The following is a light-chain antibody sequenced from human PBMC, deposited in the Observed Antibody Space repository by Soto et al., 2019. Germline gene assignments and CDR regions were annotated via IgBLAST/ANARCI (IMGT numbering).Light chain of an antibody. Sequence: EIVLTQSPGTLSLSPGERATLSCRASQSVSSRYFAWDQQKPGQAPRLLIYGASSRATGIPDRFSGSGSGTDFTLTISRLEPEDFAVYYCQQYGSSPKLTFGGGTKVEIK. V-gene: IGKV3-20*01. CDR3: QQYGSSPKLT. J-gene: IGKJ4*01. CDR2: GAS. CDR1: QSVSSRY.